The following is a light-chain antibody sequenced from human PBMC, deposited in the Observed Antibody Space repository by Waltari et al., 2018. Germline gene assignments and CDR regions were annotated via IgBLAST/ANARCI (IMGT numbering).Light chain of an antibody. Sequence: DTVLTQSPGTLSLSPGERATLSCRASQSVASRPLTLYQQKPGQAPRLLIYDASSRATGIPDRFSGSGSGTDFTLTITRLEPEDFAVYYCQQYGNPPRTFGQGTDVEIK. CDR2: DAS. V-gene: IGKV3-20*01. CDR3: QQYGNPPRT. CDR1: QSVASRP. J-gene: IGKJ1*01.